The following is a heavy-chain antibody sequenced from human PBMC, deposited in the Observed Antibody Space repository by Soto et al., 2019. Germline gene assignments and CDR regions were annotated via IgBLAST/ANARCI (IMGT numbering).Heavy chain of an antibody. J-gene: IGHJ5*02. D-gene: IGHD1-26*01. V-gene: IGHV1-69*13. CDR1: GGTFSSYA. Sequence: SVKVSCKASGGTFSSYAISWVRQAPGQGLEWMGGIIPIFGTANYAQKFQGRVTITADESTSTAYMELSSLRSEDTAVYYCARDRAHSGSDTHWFDPWGQGTLVTVSS. CDR3: ARDRAHSGSDTHWFDP. CDR2: IIPIFGTA.